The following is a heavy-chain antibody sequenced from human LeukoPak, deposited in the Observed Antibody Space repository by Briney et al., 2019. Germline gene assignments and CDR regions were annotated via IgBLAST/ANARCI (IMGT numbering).Heavy chain of an antibody. CDR1: GYTFTGYD. D-gene: IGHD4-23*01. V-gene: IGHV1-8*03. J-gene: IGHJ4*02. CDR3: ARRWSYYFDY. Sequence: ASVKVSCKASGYTFTGYDINWVRQATGQGLEWMGWMNPNSANTGYEQKFQGRVTITRNTSISTAYMELSSLRSEDTAVYYCARRWSYYFDYWGQGTLVTVSS. CDR2: MNPNSANT.